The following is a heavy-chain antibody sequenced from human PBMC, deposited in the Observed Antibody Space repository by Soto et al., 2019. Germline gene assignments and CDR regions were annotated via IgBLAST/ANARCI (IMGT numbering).Heavy chain of an antibody. CDR3: ARVSGIYYYGMDV. CDR1: GGSFSSYY. D-gene: IGHD3-10*01. J-gene: IGHJ6*02. V-gene: IGHV4-59*12. Sequence: SETLSLTCAVSGGSFSSYYWSWIRQPPGEGLEWIGSIYYSGSTNYNPSLKSRVTISIDTSKSLFSLKLSSVTAADTAVYYCARVSGIYYYGMDVWGQGTTVTVSS. CDR2: IYYSGST.